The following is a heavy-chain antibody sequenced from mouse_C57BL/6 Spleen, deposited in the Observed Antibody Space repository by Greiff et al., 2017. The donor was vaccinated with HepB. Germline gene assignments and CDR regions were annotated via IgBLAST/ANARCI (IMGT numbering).Heavy chain of an antibody. V-gene: IGHV1-55*01. Sequence: QVQLQQSGAELVKPGASVKMSCKASGYTFTSYWITWVKQRPGQGLEWIGDIYPGSGSTNYNEKFKSKATLTVDPSSSTAYMQLSSLTSEDSAVYYCARKDYGSSYGYFDVWGTGTTVTVSS. J-gene: IGHJ1*03. CDR1: GYTFTSYW. CDR2: IYPGSGST. D-gene: IGHD1-1*01. CDR3: ARKDYGSSYGYFDV.